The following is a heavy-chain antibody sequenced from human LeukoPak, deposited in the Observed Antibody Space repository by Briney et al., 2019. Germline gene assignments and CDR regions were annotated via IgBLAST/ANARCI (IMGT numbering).Heavy chain of an antibody. V-gene: IGHV3-23*01. CDR1: GFTFSSYA. Sequence: GGSLRLSCAASGFTFSSYAMSWVRQAPGKGLEWVSAISGSGGSTYYADSVKGRFTISRDNSKNTLYLQMNSLRAEDTAVYHCAKATYYYDSSGYNFGYWGQGTLVTVSS. CDR2: ISGSGGST. D-gene: IGHD3-22*01. J-gene: IGHJ4*02. CDR3: AKATYYYDSSGYNFGY.